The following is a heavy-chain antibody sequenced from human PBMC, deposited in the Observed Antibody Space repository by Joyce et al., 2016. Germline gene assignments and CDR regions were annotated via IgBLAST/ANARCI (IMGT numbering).Heavy chain of an antibody. Sequence: QVQLQESGPGLVKPSQILSLTCTVSGGSISGDTYYWTWIRQHPRKGLEWMGYIYYTGNAYYNPSLSSRITISIDTSKNQFSLRLSSVTAADTAMYYCARGGGSFNDNILSPAIAFDYWGQGTLVTVSS. V-gene: IGHV4-31*03. D-gene: IGHD2-21*01. CDR2: IYYTGNA. CDR3: ARGGGSFNDNILSPAIAFDY. J-gene: IGHJ4*02. CDR1: GGSISGDTYY.